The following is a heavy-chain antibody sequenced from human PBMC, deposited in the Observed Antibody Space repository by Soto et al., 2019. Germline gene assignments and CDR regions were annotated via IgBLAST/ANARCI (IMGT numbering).Heavy chain of an antibody. V-gene: IGHV4-34*01. J-gene: IGHJ6*03. CDR2: INHSGST. CDR1: GGSFSGYY. CDR3: ARVNMRIAARRTSYYMDG. D-gene: IGHD6-6*01. Sequence: SETLSLTCAVYGGSFSGYYWSWIRQPPGKGLEWIGEINHSGSTNYNPSLKSRVTISVDTSKNQFSLKLSSVTAADTAVYYCARVNMRIAARRTSYYMDGWGKGTTVTFSS.